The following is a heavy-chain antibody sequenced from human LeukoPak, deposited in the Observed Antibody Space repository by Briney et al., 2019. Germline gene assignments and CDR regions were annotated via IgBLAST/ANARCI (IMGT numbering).Heavy chain of an antibody. CDR1: GYTFTSYD. CDR3: ARVGPASLEDGYNFDY. J-gene: IGHJ4*02. Sequence: ASVKVSCKASGYTFTSYDINWVRQATGQGLEWMGWRNPNSGNPGYAQKFKGRVAMTRNTSISTAYMELSSLRSEDTAVYSCARVGPASLEDGYNFDYWGQGTLVTVSS. CDR2: RNPNSGNP. V-gene: IGHV1-8*01. D-gene: IGHD5-24*01.